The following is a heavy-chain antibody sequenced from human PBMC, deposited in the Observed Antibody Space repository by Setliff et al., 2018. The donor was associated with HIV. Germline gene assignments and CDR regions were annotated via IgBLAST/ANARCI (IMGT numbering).Heavy chain of an antibody. V-gene: IGHV1-3*01. J-gene: IGHJ4*02. CDR1: GYTFIHYA. D-gene: IGHD2-15*01. Sequence: GASVKVSCKTSGYTFIHYAMHWVRQAPGQSLEWMGWINAANDNTEGSQKFQGRLTLTRDTSASIGYMELNSLRSEDTAIYYCARDTRAYCSGGTCYPLYLDYWGQGTLVTVSS. CDR2: INAANDNT. CDR3: ARDTRAYCSGGTCYPLYLDY.